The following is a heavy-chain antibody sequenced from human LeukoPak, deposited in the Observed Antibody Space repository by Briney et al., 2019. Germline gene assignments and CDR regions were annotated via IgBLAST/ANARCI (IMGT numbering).Heavy chain of an antibody. J-gene: IGHJ4*02. CDR1: GFTFSSYW. Sequence: GGSLRLSCAASGFTFSSYWMHWVRQAPGKGLVWVSRINSDGSSTSYADSVKGRFTISRDNAKNSLYLQMNSLGAEDTAVYYCARTIREQWLTIDYWGQGALVTFSS. CDR3: ARTIREQWLTIDY. D-gene: IGHD6-19*01. V-gene: IGHV3-74*01. CDR2: INSDGSST.